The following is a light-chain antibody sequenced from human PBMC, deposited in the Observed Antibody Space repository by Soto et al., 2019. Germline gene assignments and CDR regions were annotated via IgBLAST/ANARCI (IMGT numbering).Light chain of an antibody. CDR1: QTISSW. J-gene: IGKJ1*01. V-gene: IGKV1-5*03. Sequence: DIQMTQSPSTLSGSVGDRVTITCRASQTISSWLAWYQQKPGKAPKLLIYKASTLKSGVPSRFSGSGSRTEFTLTISSLQPDDFATYYCQRYNSYSEAFGQGTKVDIK. CDR2: KAS. CDR3: QRYNSYSEA.